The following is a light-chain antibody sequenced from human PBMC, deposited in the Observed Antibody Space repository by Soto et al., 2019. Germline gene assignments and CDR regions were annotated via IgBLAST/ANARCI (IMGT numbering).Light chain of an antibody. Sequence: QSALAQPPSASGTPGQRVTISCSGSTSNIASNAINWFQQLPGTAPKLLIYSDNHRPSGVPDRFSGSKSGTSASLAISGLQSEDEADYYCATWADSLKTYVFGTGTKVTV. CDR2: SDN. J-gene: IGLJ1*01. CDR3: ATWADSLKTYV. CDR1: TSNIASNA. V-gene: IGLV1-44*01.